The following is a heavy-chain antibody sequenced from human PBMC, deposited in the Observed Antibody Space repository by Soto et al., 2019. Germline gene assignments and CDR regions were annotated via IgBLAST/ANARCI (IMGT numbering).Heavy chain of an antibody. CDR2: IYYSGST. Sequence: SETLSLTCTVSGGSISSYYWSWIRQPPGKGLEWIGYIYYSGSTNYNPSLKSRVTISVDTSKNQFSLKLSSVTAADTAVYYCARENYYDSSGYYYVDYWGQGTLVTVSS. V-gene: IGHV4-59*01. D-gene: IGHD3-22*01. CDR1: GGSISSYY. CDR3: ARENYYDSSGYYYVDY. J-gene: IGHJ4*02.